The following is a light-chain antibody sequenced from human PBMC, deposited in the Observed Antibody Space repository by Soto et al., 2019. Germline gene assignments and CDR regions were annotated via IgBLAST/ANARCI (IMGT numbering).Light chain of an antibody. V-gene: IGLV2-8*01. CDR3: TSYAGSNNRYV. Sequence: QSVLTQPPSASGSLGQSVTISCTGTSSDVGGYNYVSWYQQHPGKAPNLMIYEVIKRPSGVPDRFSGSRSGNTASLTVSELQAEDEADYYYTSYAGSNNRYVFGSGTKVTVL. CDR2: EVI. CDR1: SSDVGGYNY. J-gene: IGLJ1*01.